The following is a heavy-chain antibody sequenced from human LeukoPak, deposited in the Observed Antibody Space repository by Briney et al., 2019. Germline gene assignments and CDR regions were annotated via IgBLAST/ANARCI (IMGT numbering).Heavy chain of an antibody. D-gene: IGHD6-6*01. CDR2: IYYSGST. CDR3: ARHEAEYSSSGHYYMDV. Sequence: PSETLSLTCTVSGGSISSYYWSWIRQPPGKGLEWIGYIYYSGSTNYNPSLKSRVTISVDTSKNQFSLKLSSVTAADTAVYYCARHEAEYSSSGHYYMDVWGKGTTVTVSS. J-gene: IGHJ6*03. CDR1: GGSISSYY. V-gene: IGHV4-59*08.